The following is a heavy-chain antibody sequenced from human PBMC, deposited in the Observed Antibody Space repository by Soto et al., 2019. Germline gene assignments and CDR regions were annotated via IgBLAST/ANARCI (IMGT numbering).Heavy chain of an antibody. J-gene: IGHJ5*02. Sequence: ASVKVSCKASGYTFNGYHIHWVRQAPGQGLEWMGWINPNNGDTDFAQNFQGRVTLTRDTSISTAYMELTRLTSDDTAVYFCARQRAAAGFQLDPWGQGTLVTVSS. CDR1: GYTFNGYH. CDR2: INPNNGDT. D-gene: IGHD6-13*01. V-gene: IGHV1-2*02. CDR3: ARQRAAAGFQLDP.